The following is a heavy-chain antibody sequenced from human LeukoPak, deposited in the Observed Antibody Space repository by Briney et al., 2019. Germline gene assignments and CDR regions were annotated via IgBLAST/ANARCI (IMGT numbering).Heavy chain of an antibody. CDR1: GASIDSGRYY. CDR2: IHYSGTT. D-gene: IGHD1-1*01. Sequence: SETLSLTCTVSGASIDSGRYYWGCLRQPPGKGLEWIGSIHYSGTTYYNPSLKSRVTISIATSNNQFSLKLSSVTAADTAVYYCARGTPYNHGGQGTLGTGSS. J-gene: IGHJ4*02. V-gene: IGHV4-39*07. CDR3: ARGTPYNH.